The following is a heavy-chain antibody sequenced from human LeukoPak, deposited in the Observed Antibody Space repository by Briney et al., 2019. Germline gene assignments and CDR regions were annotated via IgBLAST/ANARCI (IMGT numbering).Heavy chain of an antibody. Sequence: PSETLSLTCAVSGYSISSGYYWGWIRQPPGKGLEWIGSIYHSGSTYYNPSLKSRVTISVDTSKNQFSLKLSSVTAADTAVYYCARGRRVVATIPPPLLFDYWGQGTLVTVSS. D-gene: IGHD5-12*01. J-gene: IGHJ4*02. CDR3: ARGRRVVATIPPPLLFDY. CDR2: IYHSGST. CDR1: GYSISSGYY. V-gene: IGHV4-38-2*01.